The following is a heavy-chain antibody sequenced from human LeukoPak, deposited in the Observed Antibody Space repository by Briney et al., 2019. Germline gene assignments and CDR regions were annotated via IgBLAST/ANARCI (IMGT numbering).Heavy chain of an antibody. J-gene: IGHJ4*02. CDR3: AKDQGYCSGGSCYSGDY. CDR2: ISYDGSNK. V-gene: IGHV3-30*18. Sequence: GGSLRLSCAASGFTFSSYGMHWVRQALGKGLGWVAVISYDGSNKYYADSVKGRFTISRDNSKNTLYLQMNSLRAEDTAVYYCAKDQGYCSGGSCYSGDYWGQGTLVTVSS. D-gene: IGHD2-15*01. CDR1: GFTFSSYG.